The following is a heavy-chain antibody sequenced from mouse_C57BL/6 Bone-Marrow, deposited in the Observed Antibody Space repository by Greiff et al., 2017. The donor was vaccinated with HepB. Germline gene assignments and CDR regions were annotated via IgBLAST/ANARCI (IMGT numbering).Heavy chain of an antibody. CDR3: TRSHPTWFAY. CDR2: IDPETGGT. CDR1: GYTFTDYE. Sequence: VKLMESGAELVRPGASVTLSCKASGYTFTDYEMHWVKQTPVHGLEWIGAIDPETGGTAYNQKFKGKAILTADKSSSTAYMELRSLTSEDSAVYYCTRSHPTWFAYWGQGTLVTVSA. V-gene: IGHV1-15*01. J-gene: IGHJ3*01.